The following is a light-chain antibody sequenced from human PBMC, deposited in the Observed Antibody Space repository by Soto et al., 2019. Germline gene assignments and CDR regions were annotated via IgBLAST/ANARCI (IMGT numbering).Light chain of an antibody. CDR2: GAS. CDR3: QHYGSSPFT. Sequence: EIVLTQSPGTLSLSPGERATLSCRASQSVYNNYIAWYQQKPGQAPRLLVYGASIRATGIPDRFSGSGSGTDLTLTISRVEPEDFAVYYCQHYGSSPFTFGPGTKVDIK. V-gene: IGKV3-20*01. J-gene: IGKJ3*01. CDR1: QSVYNNY.